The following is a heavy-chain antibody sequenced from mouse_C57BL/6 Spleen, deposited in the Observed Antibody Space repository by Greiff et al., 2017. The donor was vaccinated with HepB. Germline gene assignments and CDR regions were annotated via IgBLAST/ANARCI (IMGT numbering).Heavy chain of an antibody. V-gene: IGHV3-6*01. CDR2: ISYDGSN. CDR1: GYSITSGYY. Sequence: EVQLKESGPGLVKPSQSLSLTCSVTGYSITSGYYWNWIRQFPGNKLEWMGYISYDGSNNYNPSLKNRISITRDTSKNQFYLKLNSVTTEDTATYYCARDGSNYDYAMDYWGQGTSVTVSS. CDR3: ARDGSNYDYAMDY. D-gene: IGHD2-5*01. J-gene: IGHJ4*01.